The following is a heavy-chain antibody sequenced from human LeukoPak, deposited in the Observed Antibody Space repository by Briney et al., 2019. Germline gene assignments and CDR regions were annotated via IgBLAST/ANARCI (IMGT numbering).Heavy chain of an antibody. Sequence: SETLSLTCTVSGGSISSFFWNWIRQPPGKGLEWIGFTHESGSTNYNPSLKSRVTMSLDSSKNQFSLRLSSVTTADTAFYYCARSRGGYGDYGSWFDPWGQGTLVNVSP. J-gene: IGHJ5*02. V-gene: IGHV4-59*01. CDR2: THESGST. CDR3: ARSRGGYGDYGSWFDP. CDR1: GGSISSFF. D-gene: IGHD4-17*01.